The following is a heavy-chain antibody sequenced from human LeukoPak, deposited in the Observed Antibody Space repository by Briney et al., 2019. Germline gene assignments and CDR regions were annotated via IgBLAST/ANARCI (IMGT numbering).Heavy chain of an antibody. J-gene: IGHJ6*02. D-gene: IGHD5-18*01. V-gene: IGHV4-59*13. Sequence: PSETLSLTGTVSGGSISGYYWSWIRQPPGKGLEWIGYIYYSGSTNYNPSLKSRVTISIDTSKNQFSLKLSSVTAADTAVYYCARAPGDTSMVNQRDHYYYYAMDVWGQGTTVIVSS. CDR3: ARAPGDTSMVNQRDHYYYYAMDV. CDR2: IYYSGST. CDR1: GGSISGYY.